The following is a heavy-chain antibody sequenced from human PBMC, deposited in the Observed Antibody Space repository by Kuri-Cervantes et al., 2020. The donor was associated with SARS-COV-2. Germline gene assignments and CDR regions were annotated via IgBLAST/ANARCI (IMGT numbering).Heavy chain of an antibody. J-gene: IGHJ4*02. V-gene: IGHV3-21*01. CDR3: ARNSGGWYGAFDF. Sequence: GESLKISCAASGFTFSSYAMHWVRQAPGKGLEWVSSISSGGSYIYYADSVKGRYTISRDNAKNSLYLQVNGLRAEDTGVYYCARNSGGWYGAFDFWGQGTRVTVSS. CDR1: GFTFSSYA. D-gene: IGHD6-19*01. CDR2: ISSGGSYI.